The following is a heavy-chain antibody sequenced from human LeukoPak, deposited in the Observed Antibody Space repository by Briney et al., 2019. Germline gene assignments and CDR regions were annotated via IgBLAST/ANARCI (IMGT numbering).Heavy chain of an antibody. CDR3: ARDVAVAGTSALGY. V-gene: IGHV3-48*03. J-gene: IGHJ4*02. Sequence: GGSLRLSCAASGFTFSSYEMNWVRQAPGKKLKSVSYISSSRSTIYYADSVKGRFTISRDNTKNSLYLQMNSLRAEDTAVYYCARDVAVAGTSALGYWGQGTLVTVSS. CDR1: GFTFSSYE. D-gene: IGHD6-19*01. CDR2: ISSSRSTI.